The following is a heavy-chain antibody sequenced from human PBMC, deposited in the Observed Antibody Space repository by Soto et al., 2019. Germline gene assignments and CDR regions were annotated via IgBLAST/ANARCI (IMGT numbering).Heavy chain of an antibody. CDR1: GFTFSSYA. Sequence: PGGSLRLSCAASGFTFSSYAMHWVRQAPGKGLEWVAVISYDGSNKYYADSVKGRFTISRDNSKNTLYLQMNSLRAEDTAVYYCARDSGGYSYGYIMYWGQGTLVTVSS. V-gene: IGHV3-30-3*01. CDR3: ARDSGGYSYGYIMY. D-gene: IGHD5-18*01. J-gene: IGHJ4*02. CDR2: ISYDGSNK.